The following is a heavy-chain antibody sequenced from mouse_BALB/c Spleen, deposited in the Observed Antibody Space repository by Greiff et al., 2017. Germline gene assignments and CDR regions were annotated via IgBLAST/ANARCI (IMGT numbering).Heavy chain of an antibody. J-gene: IGHJ3*01. V-gene: IGHV5-12-1*01. D-gene: IGHD2-14*01. CDR3: ARQGAYYRYPFAY. CDR2: ISSGGGST. CDR1: GFAFSSYD. Sequence: EVMLVESGGGLVKPGGSLKLSCAASGFAFSSYDMSWVRQTPEKRLEWVAYISSGGGSTYYPDTVKGRFTISRDNAKNTLYLQMSSLKSEDTAMYYCARQGAYYRYPFAYWGQGTLVTVSA.